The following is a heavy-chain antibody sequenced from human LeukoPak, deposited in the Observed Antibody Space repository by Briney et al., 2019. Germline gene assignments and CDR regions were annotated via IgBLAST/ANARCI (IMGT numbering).Heavy chain of an antibody. V-gene: IGHV1-18*01. CDR1: GYTFTSYG. CDR3: ARARGLRQYYYYYYMDV. Sequence: ASVKVSCKASGYTFTSYGISWVRQAPGQGLEWMGWISAYNGNTNYAQKLQGRVTMTTDTSTSTAYMELRSLRSDDTAVYYCARARGLRQYYYYYYMDVWGKGTTVTIFS. D-gene: IGHD5-12*01. CDR2: ISAYNGNT. J-gene: IGHJ6*03.